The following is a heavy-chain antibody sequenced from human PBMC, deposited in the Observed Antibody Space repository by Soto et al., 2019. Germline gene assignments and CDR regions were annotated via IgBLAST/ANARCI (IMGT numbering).Heavy chain of an antibody. CDR3: AKDRFGIVGPVDY. V-gene: IGHV3-23*01. D-gene: IGHD1-26*01. CDR1: GLIISDYA. CDR2: ISGSGDKT. J-gene: IGHJ4*02. Sequence: GGSLRLSCAASGLIISDYAMSWVRQAAGKGLECVACISGSGDKTFYADSVKGRFTISRDNSKKTVSLHMNSLRVDDTAVYFCAKDRFGIVGPVDYWGPGTLVTVSS.